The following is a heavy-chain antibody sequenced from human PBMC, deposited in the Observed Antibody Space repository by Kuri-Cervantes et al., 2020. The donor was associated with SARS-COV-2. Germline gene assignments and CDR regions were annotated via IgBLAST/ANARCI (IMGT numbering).Heavy chain of an antibody. Sequence: GGSLRLSCKASGYTFTSYYMHWVRQAPGQGLEWTGIINPSGGSTSYAQKFQGRVTMTRDTSTSTVYMELSSLRSEDTAVYYCAREAGYYDMLLTPSYYYYYYGMDVWGQGTTVTVSS. CDR1: GYTFTSYY. J-gene: IGHJ6*02. CDR2: INPSGGST. CDR3: AREAGYYDMLLTPSYYYYYYGMDV. D-gene: IGHD3-9*01. V-gene: IGHV1-46*01.